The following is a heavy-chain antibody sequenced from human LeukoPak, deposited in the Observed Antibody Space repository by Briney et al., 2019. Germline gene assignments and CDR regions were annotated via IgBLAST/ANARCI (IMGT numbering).Heavy chain of an antibody. J-gene: IGHJ5*02. Sequence: GGSLRLSCAASGFAVSTNYLSWVRQAPGKGLEWVSVIYSDGSTYYTDSVKGRFTISRDNSKNTLYLQMNSLRPEDTAVYYCARDQRSESYYPWGWFDPWGQGTLVTVST. D-gene: IGHD1-26*01. CDR2: IYSDGST. CDR1: GFAVSTNY. CDR3: ARDQRSESYYPWGWFDP. V-gene: IGHV3-66*02.